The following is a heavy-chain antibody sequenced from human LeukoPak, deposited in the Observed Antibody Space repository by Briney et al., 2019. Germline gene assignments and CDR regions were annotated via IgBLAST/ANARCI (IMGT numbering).Heavy chain of an antibody. CDR1: GYTFTSYY. D-gene: IGHD3-22*01. CDR2: INPSGGST. Sequence: ASVKVSCKASGYTFTSYYMHWVRQAPGQGLEWMGIINPSGGSTSYAQKFQGRVTMTRDTSTSTVYVELSSLRSEDTAVYYCARGPLNYYDSSGYYTMWGQGTLVTVSS. CDR3: ARGPLNYYDSSGYYTM. J-gene: IGHJ4*02. V-gene: IGHV1-46*01.